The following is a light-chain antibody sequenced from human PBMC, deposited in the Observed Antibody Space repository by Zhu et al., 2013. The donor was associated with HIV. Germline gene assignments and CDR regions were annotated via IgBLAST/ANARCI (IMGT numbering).Light chain of an antibody. CDR2: AAS. V-gene: IGKV1-6*01. CDR1: QGIRND. J-gene: IGKJ2*01. Sequence: AIQMTQSPSSLSASVGDRVTITCRASQGIRNDLGWYQQKPGKAPNLLIYAASTLQSGVPSRFSGSGSGTEFTLNISSLQPDDFATYYCQQYNTYPYTFGQGTKLQIK. CDR3: QQYNTYPYT.